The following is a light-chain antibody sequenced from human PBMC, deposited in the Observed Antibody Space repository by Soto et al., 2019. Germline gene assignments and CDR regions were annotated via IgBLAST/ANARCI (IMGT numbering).Light chain of an antibody. CDR1: SSNIGNNY. Sequence: QSALTQPPSVSAAPGQKVTISCSGSSSNIGNNYVSWYQQLPGTAPKLLIYENNKRPSGIPDRFSGSKSGTSATLGITGLQTGDEADYYCGTWDSSLSAPVVFGGGTKVTVL. J-gene: IGLJ2*01. CDR3: GTWDSSLSAPVV. V-gene: IGLV1-51*02. CDR2: ENN.